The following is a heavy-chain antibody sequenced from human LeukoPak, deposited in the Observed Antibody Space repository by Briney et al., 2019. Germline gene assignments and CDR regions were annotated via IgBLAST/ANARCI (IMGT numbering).Heavy chain of an antibody. V-gene: IGHV4-59*08. CDR1: GGSINSYY. CDR2: IYYSGRT. D-gene: IGHD2-2*01. CDR3: ARRDGYCSSSSCYFARFDP. J-gene: IGHJ5*02. Sequence: SETLSLTCTVSGGSINSYYWSWIRQPPGKGREWIGDIYYSGRTNYNPSLKSRVTVSVDTSKNQFSLKLSSVTAADTAVYHCARRDGYCSSSSCYFARFDPWGQGTLVTVSS.